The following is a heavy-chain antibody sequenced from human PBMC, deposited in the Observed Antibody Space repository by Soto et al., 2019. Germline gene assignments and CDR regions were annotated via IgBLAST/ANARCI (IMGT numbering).Heavy chain of an antibody. CDR3: ARGKRGDAWFDH. CDR2: IYSSGST. Sequence: TVTGGAISGYYWTGIRQSDGEGLEWMGRIYSSGSTNYPPSLKSRVTISLDTSMNYFSLRLSSVTAADTAVYYCARGKRGDAWFDHWGQGPFLTV. V-gene: IGHV4-4*07. J-gene: IGHJ5*02. D-gene: IGHD3-10*01. CDR1: GGAISGYY.